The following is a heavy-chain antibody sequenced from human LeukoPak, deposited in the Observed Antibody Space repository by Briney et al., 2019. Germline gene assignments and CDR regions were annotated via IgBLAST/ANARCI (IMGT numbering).Heavy chain of an antibody. Sequence: GASVKVSCKASGYRFTGYYMHWVRQAPGQGLEWMGWINPNSGGTNYAQKFQGRVTMTRDTSISTAYMELSRLRSDDTAVYYCATGATAAYYYDSSGMDAFDIWGQGTMVTVSS. CDR3: ATGATAAYYYDSSGMDAFDI. J-gene: IGHJ3*02. CDR2: INPNSGGT. CDR1: GYRFTGYY. D-gene: IGHD3-22*01. V-gene: IGHV1-2*02.